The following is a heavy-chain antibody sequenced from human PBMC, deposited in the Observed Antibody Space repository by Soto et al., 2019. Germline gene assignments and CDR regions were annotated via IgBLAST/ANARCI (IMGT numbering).Heavy chain of an antibody. CDR3: ATDDSSVLEYFDY. CDR1: GFSFSDHY. J-gene: IGHJ4*02. Sequence: VQLVESGGGLVKPGRSLRLSCTASGFSFSDHYMSWIRQAPGKGLEWVSYISSSTFYTNYADSVKGRFTISRDNAKNSLYLQMNSLRAEDTAVYYCATDDSSVLEYFDYWGQGILVTVSS. V-gene: IGHV3-11*06. D-gene: IGHD3-22*01. CDR2: ISSSTFYT.